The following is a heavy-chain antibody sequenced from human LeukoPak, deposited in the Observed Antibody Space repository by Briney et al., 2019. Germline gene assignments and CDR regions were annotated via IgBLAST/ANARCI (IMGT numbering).Heavy chain of an antibody. V-gene: IGHV3-23*01. CDR1: GFSVSSFG. J-gene: IGHJ4*02. CDR2: ISLNGETT. CDR3: AHGFSSGGYPY. D-gene: IGHD6-19*01. Sequence: GGSLRLSCAVSGFSVSSFGMSWVRQAPGKGLEWFSAISLNGETTWYADSVKGRFIISSDKSKITLSLQLTSLRAEDTAVYYCAHGFSSGGYPYWGQGSLVAVSS.